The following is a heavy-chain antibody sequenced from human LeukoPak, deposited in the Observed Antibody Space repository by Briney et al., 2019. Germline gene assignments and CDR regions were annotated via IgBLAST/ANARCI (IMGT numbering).Heavy chain of an antibody. Sequence: ASVKVSCKASGYTFTKYGITWVRQAPGQGLEWMGWISPYNGNRNYAQKLQDRVTMTTDTSTSTAYMELRSLRSDDTAVYYCARGRGVYASSSTTFEYWGQGTLVTVSS. CDR2: ISPYNGNR. V-gene: IGHV1-18*01. J-gene: IGHJ4*02. CDR1: GYTFTKYG. D-gene: IGHD6-6*01. CDR3: ARGRGVYASSSTTFEY.